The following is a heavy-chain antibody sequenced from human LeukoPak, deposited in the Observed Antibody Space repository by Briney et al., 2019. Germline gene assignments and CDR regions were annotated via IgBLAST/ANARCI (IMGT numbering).Heavy chain of an antibody. CDR3: ARGGAEDGAFDI. Sequence: RPSETLSLTCTVSGASISGSGSYWCWMRRHPGKGLEWIGYIYYSGTAYYNPSLKSRVTLSVDTSKNHFSLKLTSVTDADTAVYFCARGGAEDGAFDIWGQGTKVTVSS. CDR1: GASISGSGSY. CDR2: IYYSGTA. D-gene: IGHD5-24*01. V-gene: IGHV4-31*03. J-gene: IGHJ3*02.